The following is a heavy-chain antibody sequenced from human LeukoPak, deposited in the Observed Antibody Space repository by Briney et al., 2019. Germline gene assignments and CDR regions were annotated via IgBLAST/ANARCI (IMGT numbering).Heavy chain of an antibody. CDR2: ISSSGSTI. D-gene: IGHD3-10*01. V-gene: IGHV3-11*01. CDR1: GFTFSDYY. Sequence: PGGSLRLSCAASGFTFSDYYMSWIRQAPGKGLEWVSYISSSGSTIYYADSVKGRFTISGDNAKNSLYLQMNSLRAEDTAVYYCARDRAPLENWFGPWGRGTLVTVSS. J-gene: IGHJ5*02. CDR3: ARDRAPLENWFGP.